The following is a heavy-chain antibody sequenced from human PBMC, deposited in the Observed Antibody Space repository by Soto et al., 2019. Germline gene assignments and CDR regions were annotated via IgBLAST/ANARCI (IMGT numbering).Heavy chain of an antibody. CDR2: ISAYNGNT. D-gene: IGHD3-22*01. CDR1: GYTFTSYD. CDR3: ARAAYYYESSGYYPGDY. Sequence: ASVKVSCKASGYTFTSYDINWVRQATGQGHEWMGWISAYNGNTNYAQKLQGRVTMTTDTSTSTAYMELRSLRSEDTAVYYCARAAYYYESSGYYPGDYWGQGTLVTV. V-gene: IGHV1-18*01. J-gene: IGHJ4*02.